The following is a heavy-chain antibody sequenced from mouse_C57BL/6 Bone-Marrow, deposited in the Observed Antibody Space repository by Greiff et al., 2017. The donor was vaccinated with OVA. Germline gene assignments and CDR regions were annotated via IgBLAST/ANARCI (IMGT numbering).Heavy chain of an antibody. CDR1: GFSLTSYG. Sequence: QVQLQQSGPGLVQPSQSLSITCTVSGFSLTSYGVHWVRQSPGKGLEWLGVIWSGGSTDYNAAFISRLSISKDNSKSQVFFKMNSLHADDTAIYYCARDWYFDVWGTGTTVTVSS. CDR3: ARDWYFDV. CDR2: IWSGGST. V-gene: IGHV2-2*01. J-gene: IGHJ1*03.